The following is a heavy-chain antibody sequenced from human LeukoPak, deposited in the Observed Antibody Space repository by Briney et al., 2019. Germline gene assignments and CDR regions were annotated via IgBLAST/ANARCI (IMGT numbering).Heavy chain of an antibody. CDR1: GGSISSGTYY. J-gene: IGHJ4*02. CDR3: ARLRTIVVVPPARLDYFDY. CDR2: IYYSGST. V-gene: IGHV4-39*01. Sequence: SETLSLTCTVSGGSISSGTYYWGWIRQPPGKGLEWIGSIYYSGSTYYNPSLKSRVTISVDTSKNQFSLKLSSVTAADTAVYYCARLRTIVVVPPARLDYFDYWGQGTLVTVSS. D-gene: IGHD2-2*01.